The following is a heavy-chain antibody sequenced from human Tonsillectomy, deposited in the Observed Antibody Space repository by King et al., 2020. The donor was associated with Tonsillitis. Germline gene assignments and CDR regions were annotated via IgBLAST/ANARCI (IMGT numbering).Heavy chain of an antibody. D-gene: IGHD4-17*01. CDR1: GFTFSDYY. CDR3: ARDGRYGDPFDY. Sequence: VQLVESGGGLVKPGGSLRLSCAASGFTFSDYYMTWIRQTPGEGLEWVSYISSSSSYRNYADSVKGRFTMSRDNAKNSVYLQMNSLRAEDTAVYYCARDGRYGDPFDYWGQGTLVTVSS. V-gene: IGHV3-11*05. J-gene: IGHJ4*02. CDR2: ISSSSSYR.